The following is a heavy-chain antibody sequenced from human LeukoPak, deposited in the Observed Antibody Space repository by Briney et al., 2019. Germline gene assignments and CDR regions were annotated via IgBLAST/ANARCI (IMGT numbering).Heavy chain of an antibody. CDR3: AKDKILWFGELLKNDYYYGMDV. D-gene: IGHD3-10*01. CDR2: ISGSGGST. CDR1: GFTFSSYA. V-gene: IGHV3-23*01. Sequence: GGSLRLSCAASGFTFSSYAMSWVRQASGNGLEWVSAISGSGGSTYYADSVKGRFTISRDNSKNTLYLQMNSLRAEDTAVYYCAKDKILWFGELLKNDYYYGMDVWGQGTTVTVSS. J-gene: IGHJ6*02.